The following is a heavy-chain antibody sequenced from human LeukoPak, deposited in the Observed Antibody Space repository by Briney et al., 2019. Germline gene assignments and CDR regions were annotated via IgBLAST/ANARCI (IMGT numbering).Heavy chain of an antibody. CDR2: IYSGGST. Sequence: GGSLRLSCAASGSTVSSNYMSWVRQAPGKGLEWVSVIYSGGSTYYADSVKGRFTISRDNSKNTLYLQMNSLRAEDTAVYYCASTNTITYYYDSSGYYSSDYWGQGTLVTVSS. CDR3: ASTNTITYYYDSSGYYSSDY. J-gene: IGHJ4*02. D-gene: IGHD3-22*01. V-gene: IGHV3-53*01. CDR1: GSTVSSNY.